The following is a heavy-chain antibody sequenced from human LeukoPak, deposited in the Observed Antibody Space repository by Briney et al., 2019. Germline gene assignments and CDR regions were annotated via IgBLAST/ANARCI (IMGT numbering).Heavy chain of an antibody. CDR3: ARGGGDCSSTSCYGASYYYYGMDV. D-gene: IGHD2-2*01. J-gene: IGHJ6*02. CDR2: IYYSGST. CDR1: GGSFSGYY. V-gene: IGHV4-59*01. Sequence: SETLSLTCAVYGGSFSGYYWSWIRQPPGKGLEWIGYIYYSGSTNYNPSLKSRVTISVDTSKNQFSLKLSSVTAADTAVYYCARGGGDCSSTSCYGASYYYYGMDVWGQGTTVTVSS.